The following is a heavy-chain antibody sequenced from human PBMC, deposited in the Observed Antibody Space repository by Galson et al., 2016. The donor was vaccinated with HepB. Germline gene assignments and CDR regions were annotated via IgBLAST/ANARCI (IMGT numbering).Heavy chain of an antibody. CDR3: AKVGFSDLDY. Sequence: SLRLSCAASGFTFSSYAMSWVRQSPGEGLEWVSSISSSGEHIYYADSVKGRFTISRDNSKNTVSLLMTSLRADDTALYYCAKVGFSDLDYWGQGTLVTVSS. J-gene: IGHJ4*02. D-gene: IGHD1-26*01. CDR1: GFTFSSYA. V-gene: IGHV3-23*01. CDR2: ISSSGEHI.